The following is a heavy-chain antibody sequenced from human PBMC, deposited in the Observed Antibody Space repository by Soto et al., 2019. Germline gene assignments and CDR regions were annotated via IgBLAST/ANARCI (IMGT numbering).Heavy chain of an antibody. Sequence: RGLEWLGRTYYRSRWYNDYAVSVKSRITVTPDTSKNQFSLHLNSVTPADTAVYYCASWHKARFYYDSSGYYYDPYYFDYWGQGTLVTVSS. J-gene: IGHJ4*02. V-gene: IGHV6-1*01. CDR3: ASWHKARFYYDSSGYYYDPYYFDY. CDR2: TYYRSRWYN. D-gene: IGHD3-22*01.